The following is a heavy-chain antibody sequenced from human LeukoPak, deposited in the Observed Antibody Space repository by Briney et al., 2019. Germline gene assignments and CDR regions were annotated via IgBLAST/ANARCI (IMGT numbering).Heavy chain of an antibody. CDR1: GFTFDDYA. V-gene: IGHV3-9*01. D-gene: IGHD6-19*01. CDR2: IGWNSGNI. J-gene: IGHJ4*02. Sequence: GGSLRLSCAASGFTFDDYAMHWVRQAPGKGLEWVSGIGWNSGNIDYADSVKGRFTISRDNAKNSLYLQMNSLRAEDTAFYYCAKGDQYSSGSSDYWGQGTLVTVSS. CDR3: AKGDQYSSGSSDY.